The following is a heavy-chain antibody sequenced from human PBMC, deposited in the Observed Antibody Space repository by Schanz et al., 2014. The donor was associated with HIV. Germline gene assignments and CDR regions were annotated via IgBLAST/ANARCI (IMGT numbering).Heavy chain of an antibody. Sequence: QVQLVQSGAEVKKPGSSVKVSCKASGGTFGTYTFSWVRQAPGQGLEWMGGIIPVFGTTNYAQKFQGRVTITADKSTSTAYMELSSLRSEDTAVYYCANEGLTGFIDYWGQGTLVTVSS. CDR1: GGTFGTYT. D-gene: IGHD6-25*01. V-gene: IGHV1-69*06. CDR3: ANEGLTGFIDY. J-gene: IGHJ4*02. CDR2: IIPVFGTT.